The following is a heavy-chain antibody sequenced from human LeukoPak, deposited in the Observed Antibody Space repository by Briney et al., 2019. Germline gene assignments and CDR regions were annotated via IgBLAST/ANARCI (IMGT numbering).Heavy chain of an antibody. Sequence: GGSLRLSCTASGFTFSSYAMSWVRQAPGKGLEWVSAISGSGGSTYYADSVKGRFTISRDNSKNTLYLQMNSLRAEDTAVYYCAKDLPDIVVVPAAEEGFYWGQGTLVTVSS. CDR2: ISGSGGST. J-gene: IGHJ4*02. CDR3: AKDLPDIVVVPAAEEGFY. CDR1: GFTFSSYA. D-gene: IGHD2-2*01. V-gene: IGHV3-23*01.